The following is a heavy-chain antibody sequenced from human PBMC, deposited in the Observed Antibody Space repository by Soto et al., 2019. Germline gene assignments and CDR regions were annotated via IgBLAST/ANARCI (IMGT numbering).Heavy chain of an antibody. CDR2: FVPMIGKV. Sequence: QVQLVQSGAEVEKPGSSVKVSCKVSGGTTSSYTIGWVRQAPGQGLQWMGNFVPMIGKVDYAQTFQDRVTLTADKSTRTAYMELSRLRSEDTAVYFCALRTGNWNPLADWGQGTLVTVSS. CDR3: ALRTGNWNPLAD. V-gene: IGHV1-69*02. D-gene: IGHD1-1*01. J-gene: IGHJ4*02. CDR1: GGTTSSYT.